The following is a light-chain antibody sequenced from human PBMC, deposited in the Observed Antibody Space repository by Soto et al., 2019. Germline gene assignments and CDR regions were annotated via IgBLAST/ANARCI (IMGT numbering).Light chain of an antibody. V-gene: IGKV3-15*01. CDR2: GAS. Sequence: EIVMTQSPATLSVSPGERATLSCRASQSVSNNLAWYQQKPGQAPRLLMYGASTRATGIPARFSGSGSGTEFTLTISSLQSADFAVYFCQQYNNWPFSFGQGTRLEIK. CDR1: QSVSNN. CDR3: QQYNNWPFS. J-gene: IGKJ5*01.